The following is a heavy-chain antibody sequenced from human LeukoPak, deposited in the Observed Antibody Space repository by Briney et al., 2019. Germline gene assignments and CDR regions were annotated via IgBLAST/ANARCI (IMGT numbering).Heavy chain of an antibody. CDR2: IYYTGST. V-gene: IGHV4-59*01. CDR1: GGSSSSYF. J-gene: IGHJ4*02. CDR3: ARGIGGGSRVDY. Sequence: SETLSLTCTVSGGSSSSYFWTWIRQPPGKGLEWIGYIYYTGSTNYNPSLKSRVTISLDTSKNQFSLRLTSATAADTAVYYCARGIGGGSRVDYWGQGALVTVSS. D-gene: IGHD1-26*01.